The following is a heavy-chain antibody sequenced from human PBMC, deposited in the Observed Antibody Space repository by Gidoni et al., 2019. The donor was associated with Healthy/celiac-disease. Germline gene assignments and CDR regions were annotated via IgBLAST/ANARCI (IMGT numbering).Heavy chain of an antibody. CDR3: ARGAPYYVLLTGPTGGWIDP. V-gene: IGHV1-46*01. Sequence: QVQLVHSGAEVQKPGASVTVSFKASGYTFPSYYMTWVRQAPGKGLEWMGIINPSGGGTSYAQKFQGRVTMTRDTSTSTVYMGLSSLRSEDTAVYYCARGAPYYVLLTGPTGGWIDPWGQGTLVTVSS. CDR2: INPSGGGT. CDR1: GYTFPSYY. J-gene: IGHJ5*02. D-gene: IGHD3-9*01.